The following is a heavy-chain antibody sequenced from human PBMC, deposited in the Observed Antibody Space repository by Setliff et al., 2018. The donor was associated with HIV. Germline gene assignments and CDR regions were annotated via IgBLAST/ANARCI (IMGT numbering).Heavy chain of an antibody. V-gene: IGHV6-1*01. J-gene: IGHJ5*02. CDR1: GDFVSSDRAA. D-gene: IGHD3-10*01. CDR3: AKSGFGVVALGINNWFDP. Sequence: SETLSLTCAISGDFVSSDRAAWNWIRQSPSRGLEWLGRTYYNSRWNYDYADSVKGRFTISRDNSKNTLYLQMNSLRAEDTAVYFCAKSGFGVVALGINNWFDPWGQGTLVTVSS. CDR2: TYYNSRWNY.